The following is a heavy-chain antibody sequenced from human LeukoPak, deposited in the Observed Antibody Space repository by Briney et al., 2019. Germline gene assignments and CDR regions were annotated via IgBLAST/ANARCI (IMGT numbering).Heavy chain of an antibody. CDR3: ARDHRPEIQYYYMDV. CDR1: GFSLSNCG. D-gene: IGHD1-14*01. CDR2: LLYDGNTK. Sequence: GGSLRLSCAASGFSLSNCGMHWVRQAPGKGLEWVAALLYDGNTKHYADSVKGRFTISRDISKDTFYLQMNSLTAEDTAVYYCARDHRPEIQYYYMDVWGKGTTVAVSS. J-gene: IGHJ6*03. V-gene: IGHV3-33*01.